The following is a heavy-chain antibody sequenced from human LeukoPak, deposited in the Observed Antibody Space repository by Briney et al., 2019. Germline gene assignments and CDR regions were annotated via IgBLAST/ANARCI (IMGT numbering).Heavy chain of an antibody. J-gene: IGHJ6*02. CDR1: GGSISSYY. Sequence: PSETLSLTCTVSGGSISSYYWSWIRQPPGKGLEWIGYIYYSGSTNYNPSLKSRVTIPVDTSKNQFSLKLSSVTAADTAVYYCARDPGGRPYYYGMDVWGQGTTVTVSS. CDR3: ARDPGGRPYYYGMDV. D-gene: IGHD3-16*01. CDR2: IYYSGST. V-gene: IGHV4-59*01.